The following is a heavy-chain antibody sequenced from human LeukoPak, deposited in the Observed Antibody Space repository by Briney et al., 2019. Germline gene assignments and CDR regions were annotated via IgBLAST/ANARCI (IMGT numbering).Heavy chain of an antibody. CDR3: ADSPLRYIPLG. D-gene: IGHD3-9*01. V-gene: IGHV3-23*01. CDR1: GFTFRSYA. Sequence: GGSLRLSCAASGFTFRSYAMSWVHHAPGKGLEWVSAISGSGGSTYYADSVKGRFTISRDNSKNTLYLQMNSLRAEDTAVYYCADSPLRYIPLGWGQGTLVTVSS. CDR2: ISGSGGST. J-gene: IGHJ4*02.